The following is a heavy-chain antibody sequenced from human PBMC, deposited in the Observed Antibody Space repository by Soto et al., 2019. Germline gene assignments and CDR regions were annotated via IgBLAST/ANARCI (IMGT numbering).Heavy chain of an antibody. CDR1: GGTFSSYA. CDR2: IIPIFGTA. Sequence: SVKVSCKAPGGTFSSYAISWVRQAPGQGLEWMGGIIPIFGTANYAQKFQSRVTITADESTSTAYMELSSLRSEDTAVYYCARQYYSDSSGYPYFDYWGQGTLVTSPQ. CDR3: ARQYYSDSSGYPYFDY. D-gene: IGHD3-22*01. J-gene: IGHJ4*02. V-gene: IGHV1-69*13.